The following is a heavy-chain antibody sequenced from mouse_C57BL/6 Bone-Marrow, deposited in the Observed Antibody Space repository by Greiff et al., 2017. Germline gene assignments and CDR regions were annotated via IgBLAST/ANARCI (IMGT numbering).Heavy chain of an antibody. CDR1: GYTFTSYW. D-gene: IGHD1-1*01. Sequence: VQLQQPGAELVKPGASVKLSCKASGYTFTSYWMQWVKQRPGQGLEWIGEIDPSDSYTNYNQKFKGKATLTVDTYSSTAYMQLSSLTSEDSAVYYCAREGITTVVRNFDYWGQGTTLTVSS. CDR3: AREGITTVVRNFDY. J-gene: IGHJ2*01. CDR2: IDPSDSYT. V-gene: IGHV1-50*01.